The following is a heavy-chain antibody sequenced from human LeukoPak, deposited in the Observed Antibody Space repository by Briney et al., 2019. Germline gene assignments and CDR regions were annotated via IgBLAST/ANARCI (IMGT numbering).Heavy chain of an antibody. Sequence: SRGSLRLSCAASGFTFSSYGVHWVRQAPGKGLEWVAVISYDGSNKYYADSVKGRFTISRDNSKNTLYLQMDSLRAEDTAVYACVKDHRDSGNYYYYYGMDVWGQGTTVAVSS. V-gene: IGHV3-30*18. CDR3: VKDHRDSGNYYYYYGMDV. CDR1: GFTFSSYG. J-gene: IGHJ6*02. D-gene: IGHD1-26*01. CDR2: ISYDGSNK.